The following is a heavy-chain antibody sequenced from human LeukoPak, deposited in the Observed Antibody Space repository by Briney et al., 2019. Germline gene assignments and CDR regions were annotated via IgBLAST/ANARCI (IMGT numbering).Heavy chain of an antibody. V-gene: IGHV4-34*01. CDR1: GESFSGYY. CDR3: ARSDSTSNAFDI. J-gene: IGHJ3*02. D-gene: IGHD2-2*01. Sequence: SETLSLTCAVYGESFSGYYWSWIRQPPGKGLEWIGEINHSGSTNYNPSLKSRVTISVDTSKNQFSLKLSSVTAADTAVYYCARSDSTSNAFDIWGQGTMVTVSS. CDR2: INHSGST.